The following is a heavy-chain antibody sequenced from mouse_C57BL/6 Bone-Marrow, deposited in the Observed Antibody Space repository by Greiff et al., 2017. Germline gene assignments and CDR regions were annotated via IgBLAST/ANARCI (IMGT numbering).Heavy chain of an antibody. D-gene: IGHD1-1*01. J-gene: IGHJ4*01. CDR3: ARKYCGSRETYAMDY. CDR1: GYAFSSSW. Sequence: VQLQQSGPELVKPGASVKISCKASGYAFSSSWMNWVKQRPGKGLEWIGRIYPGDGDTNYNGKFKGKATLTADKSSSTAYMQLSSLTSEDSAVYFCARKYCGSRETYAMDYWGQGTSVTVSS. CDR2: IYPGDGDT. V-gene: IGHV1-82*01.